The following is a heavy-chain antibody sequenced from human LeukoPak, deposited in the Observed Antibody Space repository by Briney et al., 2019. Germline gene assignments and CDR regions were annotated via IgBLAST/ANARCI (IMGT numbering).Heavy chain of an antibody. V-gene: IGHV4-34*01. CDR2: INHRGTT. CDR1: GGSFSDYY. CDR3: ARGDSSSWKEDAFDI. Sequence: SETLSLTCAVYGGSFSDYYWNWVRQPPGKGLEWLGEINHRGTTIYNPSLESRVTISLDTSKNHFSLNLSSVTAADTAVYYCARGDSSSWKEDAFDIWGQGTMVTVSS. D-gene: IGHD6-13*01. J-gene: IGHJ3*02.